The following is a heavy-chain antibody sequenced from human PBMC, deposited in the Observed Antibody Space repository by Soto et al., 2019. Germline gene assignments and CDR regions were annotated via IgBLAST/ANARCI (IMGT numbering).Heavy chain of an antibody. CDR2: INPSGDTT. Sequence: ASVKVSCKAFGFTFTTYYMHWVRQAPGQGLEWMGMINPSGDTTTFAQKFQGRVTMTRDTSTSTLYMELSSLGSDDTAVYYCTRDGDYHKIDYWGQGTLVTVSS. CDR1: GFTFTTYY. D-gene: IGHD4-17*01. V-gene: IGHV1-46*01. J-gene: IGHJ4*02. CDR3: TRDGDYHKIDY.